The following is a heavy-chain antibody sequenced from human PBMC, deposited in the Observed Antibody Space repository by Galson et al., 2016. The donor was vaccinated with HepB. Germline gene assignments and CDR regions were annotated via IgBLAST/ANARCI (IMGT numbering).Heavy chain of an antibody. Sequence: SLRLSCAASGFTFSNYYISWIRQSPGKRMEWVSYISNSGSYTEYADSVKGRFTISRDNSKNTLYLQMNGLRAEDTAVYYCAKDLDSYDSGGFYYTDYWGQGTLVTVSS. J-gene: IGHJ4*02. CDR3: AKDLDSYDSGGFYYTDY. V-gene: IGHV3-11*05. CDR2: ISNSGSYT. D-gene: IGHD3-22*01. CDR1: GFTFSNYY.